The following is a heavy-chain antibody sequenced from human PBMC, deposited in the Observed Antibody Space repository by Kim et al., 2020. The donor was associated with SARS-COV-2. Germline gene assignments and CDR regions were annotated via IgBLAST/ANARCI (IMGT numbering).Heavy chain of an antibody. J-gene: IGHJ4*02. CDR2: NR. CDR3: ARDLVHTGYDY. V-gene: IGHV1-3*01. Sequence: NRKNSQRFQGRVTLTWDTSANTAYMELSSLGSEDTAVYYCARDLVHTGYDYWGQGTLVAVSS. D-gene: IGHD5-12*01.